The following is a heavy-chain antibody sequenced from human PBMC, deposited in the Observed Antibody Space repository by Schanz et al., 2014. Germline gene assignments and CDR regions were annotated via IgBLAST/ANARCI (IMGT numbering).Heavy chain of an antibody. CDR3: ARESVSRARLFDP. V-gene: IGHV1-2*04. CDR2: MSPSSGGT. D-gene: IGHD4-4*01. J-gene: IGHJ5*02. Sequence: QVQVIQSGPEVKKPGASVKVSCKASGYTFTNHYLHWVRQAPGQGLEWMGRMSPSSGGTNYAQNFQGWVNMTKDTSINTVYMEMGTLTPDDTAVYYCARESVSRARLFDPWGQGTLVTVSS. CDR1: GYTFTNHY.